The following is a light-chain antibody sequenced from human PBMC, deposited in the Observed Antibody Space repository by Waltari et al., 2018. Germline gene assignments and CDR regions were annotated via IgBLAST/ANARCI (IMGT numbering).Light chain of an antibody. CDR2: RSN. Sequence: QSVLTQPPSASGTPGQRVTISCSGRSSNIGSNPVNWYQQLPGPAPKLLTYRSNRRPAGVPARLAGAKSGTSASLASSGLQSEDEADYYCAAWDDSLNGYVVFGGGTKLTVL. CDR3: AAWDDSLNGYVV. V-gene: IGLV1-44*01. CDR1: SSNIGSNP. J-gene: IGLJ2*01.